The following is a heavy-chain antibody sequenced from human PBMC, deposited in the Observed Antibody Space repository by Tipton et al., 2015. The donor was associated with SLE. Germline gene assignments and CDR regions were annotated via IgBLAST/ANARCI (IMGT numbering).Heavy chain of an antibody. CDR1: GFTFRSYS. J-gene: IGHJ4*02. D-gene: IGHD5-12*01. CDR2: ISSTSTYI. Sequence: GSLRLSCAASGFTFRSYSMDWVRQAPGKGLEWVSSISSTSTYIYYADSVKGRFTISRDNAKNSLYLQMNSLRAEDTAVYYCARDSGVGYWGQGTLVTVSS. CDR3: ARDSGVGY. V-gene: IGHV3-21*01.